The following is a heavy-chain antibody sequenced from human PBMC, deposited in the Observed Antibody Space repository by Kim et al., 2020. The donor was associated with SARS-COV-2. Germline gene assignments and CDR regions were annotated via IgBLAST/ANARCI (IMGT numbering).Heavy chain of an antibody. CDR1: GGTFSSYA. J-gene: IGHJ4*02. V-gene: IGHV1-69*04. CDR2: IIPILGIA. CDR3: ARGTDYDILTGYYHDY. Sequence: SVKVSCKASGGTFSSYAISWVRQAPGQGLEWMGRIIPILGIANYAQKFQGRVTITADKSTSTAYMELSSLRSEDTAVYYCARGTDYDILTGYYHDYWGQGTLVTVSS. D-gene: IGHD3-9*01.